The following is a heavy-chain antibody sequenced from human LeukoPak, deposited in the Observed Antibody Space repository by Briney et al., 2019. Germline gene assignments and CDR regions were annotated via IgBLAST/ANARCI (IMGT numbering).Heavy chain of an antibody. CDR2: ISWNSGSI. CDR3: AKSVGFRYYYDSSGSIDDAFDI. V-gene: IGHV3-9*01. D-gene: IGHD3-22*01. J-gene: IGHJ3*02. CDR1: GFTFDDYA. Sequence: GRSLRLSCAASGFTFDDYAMHWVRQAPGKGLEWVSGISWNSGSIGYADSVKGRFTISRDNAKNSLYLQMNSLRAEDTALYYCAKSVGFRYYYDSSGSIDDAFDIWGQGTMVTVSS.